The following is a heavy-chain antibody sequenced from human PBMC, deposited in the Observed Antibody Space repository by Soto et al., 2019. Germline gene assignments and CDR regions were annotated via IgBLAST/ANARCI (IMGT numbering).Heavy chain of an antibody. CDR3: ATPTPYDGSGSLFRGDAFDI. CDR1: GYTFTSYG. CDR2: ISAYNGNT. J-gene: IGHJ3*02. D-gene: IGHD3-22*01. Sequence: ASVKVSCKASGYTFTSYGISWVRQAPGQGLEWMGWISAYNGNTNYAQKLQGRATMTTDTSTSTAYMEMRRLRSDDTAVYYCATPTPYDGSGSLFRGDAFDIWGQGTMVTVSS. V-gene: IGHV1-18*04.